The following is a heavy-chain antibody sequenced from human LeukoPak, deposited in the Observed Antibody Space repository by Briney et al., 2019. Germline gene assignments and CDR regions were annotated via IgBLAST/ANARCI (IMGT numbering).Heavy chain of an antibody. CDR1: GYTFTSYY. CDR2: INPSGGST. Sequence: ASVKVSCKASGYTFTSYYIHWVRQAPGQGLEWMGIINPSGGSTTYAQKFQDRVTMTGDTSTSTVYMELSSLRSEDTAVYYCARDQDGMDVWGQGTTVTVSS. J-gene: IGHJ6*02. V-gene: IGHV1-46*01. CDR3: ARDQDGMDV.